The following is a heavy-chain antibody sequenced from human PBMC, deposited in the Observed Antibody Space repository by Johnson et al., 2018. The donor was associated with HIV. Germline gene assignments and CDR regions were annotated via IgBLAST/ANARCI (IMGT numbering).Heavy chain of an antibody. V-gene: IGHV3-53*01. CDR3: GRAYYTFWSGYDAFDI. CDR2: IYSGGST. Sequence: VQLVESGGGLIQPGGSLRLSCAASGFTVSSNYMSWVRQAPGKGLEWVSVIYSGGSTYYADSVKGRFTISRDNSKNTLYLQMNSLRAEDTAVYYGGRAYYTFWSGYDAFDIWGQGTMVTVSS. J-gene: IGHJ3*02. D-gene: IGHD3-3*01. CDR1: GFTVSSNY.